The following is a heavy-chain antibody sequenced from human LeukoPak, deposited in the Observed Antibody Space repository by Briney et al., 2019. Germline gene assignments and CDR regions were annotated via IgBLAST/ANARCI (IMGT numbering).Heavy chain of an antibody. CDR1: GYIFTNYW. V-gene: IGHV5-51*01. D-gene: IGHD3-22*01. Sequence: ESLKISCKGSGYIFTNYWIGWVRQMPGKGLEWMGIINPGDSETRYSPSFQGQVTISADKSISTAYLQWSSLKASDTAMYYCAESQYYYDSSGSYTGGDFDYWGQGSLVTVSS. CDR3: AESQYYYDSSGSYTGGDFDY. CDR2: INPGDSET. J-gene: IGHJ4*02.